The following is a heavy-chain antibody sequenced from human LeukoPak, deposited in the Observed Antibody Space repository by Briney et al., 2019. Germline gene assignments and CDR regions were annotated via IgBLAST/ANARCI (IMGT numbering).Heavy chain of an antibody. CDR3: ARDRQATTAYDAFDI. Sequence: SETLSLTCTVSGGSISSYYWSWIRQPPGKGLEWIACISYSGSTKYNPSLKSRVTISVDTSKNQFSLKLSSVTAADTAVYYCARDRQATTAYDAFDIWGRGTMVTVSS. CDR1: GGSISSYY. D-gene: IGHD4-17*01. V-gene: IGHV4-59*01. CDR2: ISYSGST. J-gene: IGHJ3*02.